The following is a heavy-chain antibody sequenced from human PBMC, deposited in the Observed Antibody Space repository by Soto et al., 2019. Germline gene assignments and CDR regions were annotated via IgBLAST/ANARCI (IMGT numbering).Heavy chain of an antibody. J-gene: IGHJ4*02. CDR1: GGSISSYY. D-gene: IGHD4-17*01. V-gene: IGHV4-59*01. Sequence: SETLSLTCTVSGGSISSYYWSWIRQPPGKGLEWIGYIYYSGSTNYNPPLKSRVTISVDTSKNQFSLKLSSVTAADTAVYYCARVKVTTESFDSWGQGSLVTVPQ. CDR3: ARVKVTTESFDS. CDR2: IYYSGST.